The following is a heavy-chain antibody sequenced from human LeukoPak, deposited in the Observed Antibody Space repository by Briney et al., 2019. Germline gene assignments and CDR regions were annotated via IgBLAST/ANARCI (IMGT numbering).Heavy chain of an antibody. Sequence: SQTLPLTCALSGDSVSSNSGAWSWIRQSPSRGLEWLGRTYYRSKWYNEYAVSVKSRITINPDTSKNQFSLQLSSVTPEDTAVYYCANWGRVAGRPGYYGMDVWGQGTTVTVYS. J-gene: IGHJ6*02. V-gene: IGHV6-1*01. CDR1: GDSVSSNSGA. CDR3: ANWGRVAGRPGYYGMDV. D-gene: IGHD6-19*01. CDR2: TYYRSKWYN.